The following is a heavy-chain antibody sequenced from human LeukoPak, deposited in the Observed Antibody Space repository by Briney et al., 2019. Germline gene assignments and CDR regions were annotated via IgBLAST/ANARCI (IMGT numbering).Heavy chain of an antibody. D-gene: IGHD3-10*01. CDR1: GGSISSHY. CDR2: MYHSGST. J-gene: IGHJ4*02. Sequence: SETLSLTCTVSGGSISSHYWSWIRQPPGKGLEWIGYMYHSGSTNYNPSLKSRVTISVDTSKNQFSLKLSSVTAADTAVYYCARHGSGRGGELDYWGQGTLVTVSS. CDR3: ARHGSGRGGELDY. V-gene: IGHV4-59*11.